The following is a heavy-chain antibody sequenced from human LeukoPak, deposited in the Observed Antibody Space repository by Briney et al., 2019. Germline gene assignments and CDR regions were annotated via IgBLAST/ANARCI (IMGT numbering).Heavy chain of an antibody. CDR2: IYYSGST. CDR1: GGSFSGYY. CDR3: ARGMITFGGVVLCRFDP. V-gene: IGHV4-59*12. J-gene: IGHJ5*02. D-gene: IGHD3-16*01. Sequence: SETLSLTCAVYGGSFSGYYWSWIRQPPGKGLEWIGYIYYSGSTNYNPSLKSRVTISVDTSKNQFSLKLSSVTAADTAVYYCARGMITFGGVVLCRFDPWGQGTLVTVSS.